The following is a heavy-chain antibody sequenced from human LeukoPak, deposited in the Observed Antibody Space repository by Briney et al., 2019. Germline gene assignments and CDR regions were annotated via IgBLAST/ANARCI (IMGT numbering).Heavy chain of an antibody. CDR3: AVGYCSSTSCYAVGDYYYYYYMDV. CDR2: INPNSGGT. J-gene: IGHJ6*03. V-gene: IGHV1-2*06. Sequence: ASVKVSCKASGYTFTGYYMHWVRQAPGQGLEWMGRINPNSGGTNYAQKFQGRVTMTRDTSISTAYMELSRLRSDDTAVYYCAVGYCSSTSCYAVGDYYYYYYMDVWGEGTTVTVSS. D-gene: IGHD2-2*01. CDR1: GYTFTGYY.